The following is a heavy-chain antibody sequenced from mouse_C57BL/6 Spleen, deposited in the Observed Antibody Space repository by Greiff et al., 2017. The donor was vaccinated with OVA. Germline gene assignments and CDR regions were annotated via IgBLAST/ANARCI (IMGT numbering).Heavy chain of an antibody. CDR3: ANYYGSSKRRCYYAMDY. CDR1: GFTFSDYG. V-gene: IGHV5-17*01. CDR2: ISSGSSTI. Sequence: EVHLVESGGGLVKPGGSLKLSCAASGFTFSDYGMHWVRQAPEKGLEWVAYISSGSSTIYYADTVKGRFTISRDNAKNTLFLQMTSLRSEDTAMYYCANYYGSSKRRCYYAMDYWGQGTSVTVSS. J-gene: IGHJ4*01. D-gene: IGHD1-1*01.